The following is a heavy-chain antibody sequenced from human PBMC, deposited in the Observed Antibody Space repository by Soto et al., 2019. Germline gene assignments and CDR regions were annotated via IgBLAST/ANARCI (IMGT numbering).Heavy chain of an antibody. D-gene: IGHD3-3*01. V-gene: IGHV1-8*01. J-gene: IGHJ5*02. Sequence: QVQLVQSGAEVKKPGASVKVSYKDSGYTFTSYDINWVRQATGQGLEWMGWMNPNSGNTGYAQKFQGRVPMTRNTSISTAYMELSSLRSEDTAVYYCARGLEWSRSLDPWGQGTLVTVSS. CDR3: ARGLEWSRSLDP. CDR2: MNPNSGNT. CDR1: GYTFTSYD.